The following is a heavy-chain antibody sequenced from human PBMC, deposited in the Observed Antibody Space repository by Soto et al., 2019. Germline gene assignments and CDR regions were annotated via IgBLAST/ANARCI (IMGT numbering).Heavy chain of an antibody. D-gene: IGHD3-22*01. V-gene: IGHV1-18*04. CDR2: ISAYNGNT. Sequence: GASVRVSCKASGYTFTSYGISWVRQAPGQGIEWTGWISAYNGNTNYAQKLQGRVTMTTDTSTSAAYMVLRSLRSDDTAVYYCAVHFDCSGSSDYWGQRTLVTVSS. CDR1: GYTFTSYG. CDR3: AVHFDCSGSSDY. J-gene: IGHJ4*02.